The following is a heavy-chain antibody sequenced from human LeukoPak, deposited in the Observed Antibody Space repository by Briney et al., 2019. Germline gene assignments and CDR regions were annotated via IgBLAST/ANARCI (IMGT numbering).Heavy chain of an antibody. CDR1: GFTFSSYA. D-gene: IGHD2-8*01. CDR3: AKETLKSFDS. J-gene: IGHJ4*02. Sequence: GGSLRLSCAASGFTFSSYAMSWVRQAPGKGLEWVSVISGNGDTTYYADSVKGRFIISRDNSKNTLYLRMNSLSAEDTAVYYCAKETLKSFDSWGQGTLVTVSS. V-gene: IGHV3-23*01. CDR2: ISGNGDTT.